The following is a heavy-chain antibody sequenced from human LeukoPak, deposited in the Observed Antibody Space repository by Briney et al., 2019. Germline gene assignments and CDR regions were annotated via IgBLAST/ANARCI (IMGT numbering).Heavy chain of an antibody. V-gene: IGHV3-48*02. CDR1: GFTFSSYS. CDR2: ISSSSSNI. Sequence: GGSLRLFCAASGFTFSSYSMNWVRQAPGKGLEWVSYISSSSSNIYYADSVKGRFTISRDNAKNSLYLQMNSLRDEDTAVYYCARVALDFWTPAFDYWGQGTLVTVSS. D-gene: IGHD3/OR15-3a*01. CDR3: ARVALDFWTPAFDY. J-gene: IGHJ4*02.